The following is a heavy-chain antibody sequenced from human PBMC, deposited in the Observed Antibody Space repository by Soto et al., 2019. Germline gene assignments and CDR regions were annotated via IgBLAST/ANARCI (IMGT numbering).Heavy chain of an antibody. CDR2: IFPSGTT. CDR1: GGSLSGATYS. J-gene: IGHJ4*02. V-gene: IGHV4-30-2*01. CDR3: ARSREFDY. Sequence: SETLSLTCGVSGGSLSGATYSWNWIRQPPWKGLEWIGYIFPSGTTYYNPSLKSRVTISIDVSKNQFSLSLRSLTAADTAVYYCARSREFDYWSQGTLVTVSS.